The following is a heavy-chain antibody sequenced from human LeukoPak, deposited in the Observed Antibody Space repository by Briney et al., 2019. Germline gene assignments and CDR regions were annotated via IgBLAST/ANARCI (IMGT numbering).Heavy chain of an antibody. J-gene: IGHJ4*02. D-gene: IGHD3-10*01. Sequence: SETLSLTCAVYGGSFGGYYWSWIRQPPGKGLEWIGEINHSGSTNYNPSLKSRVTMSVDTSKNQFSLKLSSVTAADTAVYYCARGGQGSGSWSLDYWGQGTLVTVSS. CDR2: INHSGST. CDR3: ARGGQGSGSWSLDY. V-gene: IGHV4-34*01. CDR1: GGSFGGYY.